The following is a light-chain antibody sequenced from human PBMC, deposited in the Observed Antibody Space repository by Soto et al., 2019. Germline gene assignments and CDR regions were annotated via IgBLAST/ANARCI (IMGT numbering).Light chain of an antibody. V-gene: IGKV3-11*01. Sequence: EIVLTQSPATLSLSPGERATLSCRASQSVTTYLAWYQQKPGQAPRLLIYGASNRATGVPARFSGSGSGTDLTLTISSLDPEDFAVYYSKQRSNWHPSITFRQGTRLEIX. CDR3: KQRSNWHPSIT. J-gene: IGKJ5*01. CDR1: QSVTTY. CDR2: GAS.